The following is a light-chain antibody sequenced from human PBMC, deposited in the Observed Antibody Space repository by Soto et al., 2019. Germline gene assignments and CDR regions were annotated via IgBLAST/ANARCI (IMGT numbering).Light chain of an antibody. J-gene: IGLJ1*01. CDR2: DNN. Sequence: QSVLTQPPSVSAAPGQKVTISCSGSSSNIGNNYVSWYQQLPGTAPKLLIYDNNKRPSGIPDRFSGSKSGTSATLGITGLQTGDEADYYCGTWDSKLSDYVFGIGTKVTV. CDR3: GTWDSKLSDYV. CDR1: SSNIGNNY. V-gene: IGLV1-51*01.